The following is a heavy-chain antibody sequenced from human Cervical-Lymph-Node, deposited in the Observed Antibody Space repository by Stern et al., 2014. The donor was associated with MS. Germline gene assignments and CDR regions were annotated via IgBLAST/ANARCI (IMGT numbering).Heavy chain of an antibody. J-gene: IGHJ4*02. CDR2: VSPYNT. D-gene: IGHD3-16*01. CDR1: GYIFASYR. V-gene: IGHV1-18*04. CDR3: ARVKMINYFEY. Sequence: VQLEESGAEVKKPGASVKVSCKASGYIFASYRISWVRQAPGQGLEWMGWVSPYNTNYEQKFQGRVTMTTDTSTSTAFMELRSLTSDDTAVYYCARVKMINYFEYWGQGALVTVSS.